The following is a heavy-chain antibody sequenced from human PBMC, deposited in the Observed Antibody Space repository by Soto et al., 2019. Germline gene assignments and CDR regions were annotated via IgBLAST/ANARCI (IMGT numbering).Heavy chain of an antibody. Sequence: QVQLVQSGADVQRPGASVKVSCQASGYTFTTYDMHWVRQAPGQSLEWMGWIKTATGHAKYSHKFQDRVTMTRDTAASTGQMEFSSLRSEDTAVYFCVVRTGWWSFLYWGQGSLVTVAS. CDR2: IKTATGHA. CDR1: GYTFTTYD. J-gene: IGHJ1*01. CDR3: VVRTGWWSFLY. V-gene: IGHV1-3*04. D-gene: IGHD6-19*01.